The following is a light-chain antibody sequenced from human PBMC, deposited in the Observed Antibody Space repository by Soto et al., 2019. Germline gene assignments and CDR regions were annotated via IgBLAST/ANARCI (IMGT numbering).Light chain of an antibody. J-gene: IGLJ3*02. CDR3: SSFTSSSTWV. Sequence: QSALTQPPSASGSPGQSVTISCTGTNNDIGGYNYVSWYQQHPGKAPKLMIYEVSNRPSGISIRFSGSKSANAASLTISGLQAEDEADYYCSSFTSSSTWVFGGGTKLTVL. CDR2: EVS. CDR1: NNDIGGYNY. V-gene: IGLV2-14*01.